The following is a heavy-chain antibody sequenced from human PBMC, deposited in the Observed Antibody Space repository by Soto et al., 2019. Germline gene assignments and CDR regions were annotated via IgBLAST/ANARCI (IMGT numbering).Heavy chain of an antibody. CDR1: GDSVSSVGFR. CDR3: PRPPVGFDTISYFDY. Sequence: SETLSLTCTVSGDSVSSVGFRWAWLRRPPGKGLEWIGYIYNGGSTYYRPSLESRMHMSRDATGNHYSLRLTSVTAADTAVYFCPRPPVGFDTISYFDYLGQGKLVTLSS. J-gene: IGHJ4*02. V-gene: IGHV4-30-4*01. CDR2: IYNGGST.